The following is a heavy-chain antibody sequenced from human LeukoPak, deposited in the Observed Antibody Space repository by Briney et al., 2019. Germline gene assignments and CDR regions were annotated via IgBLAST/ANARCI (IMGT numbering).Heavy chain of an antibody. Sequence: ASVKVSCKASGYTFITYAMHWVRQAPGQRPEWMGWINVGNGNAVYPQKFQGRVTISRDTSASTAYMELSSLRSEDTAVYYCARGLFYGSGRGPMDVWGQGTTVTVSS. J-gene: IGHJ6*02. V-gene: IGHV1-3*01. CDR1: GYTFITYA. D-gene: IGHD3-10*01. CDR3: ARGLFYGSGRGPMDV. CDR2: INVGNGNA.